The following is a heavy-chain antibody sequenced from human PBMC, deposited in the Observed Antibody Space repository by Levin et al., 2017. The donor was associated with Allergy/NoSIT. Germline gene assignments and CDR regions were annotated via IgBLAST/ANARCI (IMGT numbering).Heavy chain of an antibody. CDR1: GFTFGNYA. Sequence: ETLSLTCAASGFTFGNYAMSWVRQAPGKGLEWVAGFRDTRYTNYADSVNGRFTISRDNYRNMFYLRMNSLRAEDTALYYCARFARPAGVYDSSDSFDLWGQGTMVTVSS. CDR3: ARFARPAGVYDSSDSFDL. J-gene: IGHJ3*01. V-gene: IGHV3-23*01. D-gene: IGHD3-22*01. CDR2: FRDTRYT.